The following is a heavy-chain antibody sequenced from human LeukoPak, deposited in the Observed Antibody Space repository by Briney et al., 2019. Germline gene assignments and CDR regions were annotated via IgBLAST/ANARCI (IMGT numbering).Heavy chain of an antibody. D-gene: IGHD3-22*01. CDR1: GFTFSSYE. CDR2: ISSRGTSI. CDR3: ARDAYYYDSSGYYLPAGADY. J-gene: IGHJ4*02. Sequence: GGSLRLSCAASGFTFSSYEMNWVRQAPGKGLEWISYISSRGTSIHHADSVKGRFTISRDNAKNSLYLQMNSLRAEDTAVYYCARDAYYYDSSGYYLPAGADYWGQGTLVTVSS. V-gene: IGHV3-48*03.